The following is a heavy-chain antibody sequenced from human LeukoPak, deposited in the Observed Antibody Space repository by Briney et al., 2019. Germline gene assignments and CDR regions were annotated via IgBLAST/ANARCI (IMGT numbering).Heavy chain of an antibody. V-gene: IGHV3-7*03. J-gene: IGHJ4*02. CDR2: IKQDGRER. CDR1: GFTFSNYW. CDR3: ARKGELERRRSWDC. D-gene: IGHD1-1*01. Sequence: GGSLRLSCAASGFTFSNYWMSWVRQAPGKGLEWVANIKQDGRERYYVDSVKGRFTISRDNAKNSLYLQMSSLRAEDTAVYYCARKGELERRRSWDCWGQGTLVTVSS.